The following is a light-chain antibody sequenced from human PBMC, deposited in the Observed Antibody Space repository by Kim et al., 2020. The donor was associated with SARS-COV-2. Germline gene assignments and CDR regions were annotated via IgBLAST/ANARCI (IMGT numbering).Light chain of an antibody. Sequence: GQEVTITCSGSSSNIGNHNVSWYQQLPGTAPKPLIYDNNKRPSGIPDRFSCSKSGTSGTLGITGLQTGDEADYYCGTWDGSLSVGVFGGGTQLTVL. J-gene: IGLJ2*01. V-gene: IGLV1-51*01. CDR1: SSNIGNHN. CDR2: DNN. CDR3: GTWDGSLSVGV.